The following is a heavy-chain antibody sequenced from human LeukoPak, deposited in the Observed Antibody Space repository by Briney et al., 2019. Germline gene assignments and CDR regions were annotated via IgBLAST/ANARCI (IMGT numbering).Heavy chain of an antibody. CDR1: GFTFGDYA. V-gene: IGHV3-49*03. D-gene: IGHD1-1*01. Sequence: GGSLRLSCTASGFTFGDYAMSWFRQAPGKGLEWVGFIRSKPYGGTTEYAASVKGRFTISRDDSKSIAYLQMDSLKTEDTAVYYCTRDRFGTGTTLDAFDVWGQGTMVTVSS. J-gene: IGHJ3*01. CDR2: IRSKPYGGTT. CDR3: TRDRFGTGTTLDAFDV.